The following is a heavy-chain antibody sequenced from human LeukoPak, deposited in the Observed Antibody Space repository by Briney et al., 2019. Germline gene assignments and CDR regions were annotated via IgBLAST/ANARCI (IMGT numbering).Heavy chain of an antibody. V-gene: IGHV3-73*01. CDR1: GFTFSGSA. CDR3: TRVKYSSGWVLDY. D-gene: IGHD6-19*01. CDR2: IRSKAKNYAT. Sequence: GGSLRLSCAASGFTFSGSAMHWVRQASGKGLEWVGRIRSKAKNYATEYAASVKGRFTFSRDDSENTAYLQMNSLKTEDTAVYYCTRVKYSSGWVLDYWGQGTLVTVSS. J-gene: IGHJ4*02.